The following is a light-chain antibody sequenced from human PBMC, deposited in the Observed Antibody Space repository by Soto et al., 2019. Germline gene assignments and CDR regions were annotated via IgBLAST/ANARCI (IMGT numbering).Light chain of an antibody. Sequence: DVQMTQSPSSLSASVGDRVTITCRASRSISTHLNWYQQRPGKAPHLLIFAASTLHSGVPPRFSGSGAGTDFTLTISSLQPEDLATYYCQHTYSTPRTFGQGTKVDI. CDR1: RSISTH. V-gene: IGKV1-39*01. J-gene: IGKJ1*01. CDR3: QHTYSTPRT. CDR2: AAS.